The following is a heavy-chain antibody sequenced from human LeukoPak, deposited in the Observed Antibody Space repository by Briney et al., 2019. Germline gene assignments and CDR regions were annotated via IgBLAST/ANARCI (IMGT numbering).Heavy chain of an antibody. Sequence: GRSLRLSCAAAAFSFSNYGMHWVRQAPGKGLEWVAVIWYDGSNKYYADSVKGRFTISRDNSKNTLYVQMSSLRAEDTAVYYCARSNNGGWGYCDYWGQGSLVTVSS. CDR2: IWYDGSNK. V-gene: IGHV3-33*01. CDR1: AFSFSNYG. D-gene: IGHD3-16*01. CDR3: ARSNNGGWGYCDY. J-gene: IGHJ4*02.